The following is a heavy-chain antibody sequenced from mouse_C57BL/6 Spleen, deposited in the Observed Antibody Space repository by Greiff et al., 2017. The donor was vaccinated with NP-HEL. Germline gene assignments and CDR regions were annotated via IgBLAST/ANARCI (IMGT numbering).Heavy chain of an antibody. J-gene: IGHJ3*01. Sequence: EVQLVEPGGGLVQPKGSLKLSCAASGFSFNTYAMNWVRQAPGQGLEWVARIRSKSNNYATYYADSVKDRFTISRDDSESMLYLQMNNMKTEDTAMYYCVRPGDRYYPAWFAYWGQRTLVTVSA. D-gene: IGHD2-3*01. CDR1: GFSFNTYA. V-gene: IGHV10-1*01. CDR2: IRSKSNNYAT. CDR3: VRPGDRYYPAWFAY.